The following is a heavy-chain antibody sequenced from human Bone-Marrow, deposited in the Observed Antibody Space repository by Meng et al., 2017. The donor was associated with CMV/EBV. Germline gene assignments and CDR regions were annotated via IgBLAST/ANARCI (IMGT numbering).Heavy chain of an antibody. CDR1: VFPFSSLA. CDR3: ARDRGWFGELNY. CDR2: ISYDGSNK. D-gene: IGHD3-10*01. J-gene: IGHJ4*02. Sequence: APVVAGGGAPVPPGRSRRLACAASVFPFSSLAMHWAVQAPGKGLEWVAVISYDGSNKYYADSVKGRFTISRDNSKNTLYLQMNSLRAEDTAVYYCARDRGWFGELNYWGQGTLVTVSS. V-gene: IGHV3-30-3*01.